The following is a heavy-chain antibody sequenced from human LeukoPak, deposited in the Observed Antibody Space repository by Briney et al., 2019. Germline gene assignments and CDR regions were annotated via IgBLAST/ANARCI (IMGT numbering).Heavy chain of an antibody. V-gene: IGHV5-51*01. Sequence: GESLKISCKGSGYRFTTYWIGWVRQLPGKGLEWMGIIYPGDSDTEYSPSFQGQVTVSADNSITTAYLQWNSLKASDTAMYYCARPGQQSPDYWGQGTLVTVSS. CDR1: GYRFTTYW. J-gene: IGHJ4*02. CDR2: IYPGDSDT. CDR3: ARPGQQSPDY. D-gene: IGHD6-13*01.